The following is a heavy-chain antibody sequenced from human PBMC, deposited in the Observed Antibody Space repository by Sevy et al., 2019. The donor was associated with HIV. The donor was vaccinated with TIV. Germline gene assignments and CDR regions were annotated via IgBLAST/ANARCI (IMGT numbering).Heavy chain of an antibody. J-gene: IGHJ4*02. D-gene: IGHD3-22*01. V-gene: IGHV3-23*01. CDR2: ISGAGDGT. Sequence: GGSLRLSCAASGFTFNIYAMSWVRQAPGKGLEWLSAISGAGDGTYYADSVKGRFTISGDNSRNTLYLQMNSLRAEDTAVYYCAKRPYYYYNSDGHLVSSIYEADYWGQGTLVTVSS. CDR3: AKRPYYYYNSDGHLVSSIYEADY. CDR1: GFTFNIYA.